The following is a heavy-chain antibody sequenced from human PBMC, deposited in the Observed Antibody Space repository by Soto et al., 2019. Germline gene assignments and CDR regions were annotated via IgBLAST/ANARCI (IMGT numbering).Heavy chain of an antibody. J-gene: IGHJ4*02. Sequence: GESLKISCKGSGYSFTSYWIGWVRQMPGKGLEWMGIIYPGDSDTRYSPSFQGQVTISADKSISTAYLQWSSLKASDTAMYYCARLPRGRITGTTSNTNHKYYFDYWGQGTLVTVSS. CDR1: GYSFTSYW. CDR3: ARLPRGRITGTTSNTNHKYYFDY. D-gene: IGHD1-20*01. CDR2: IYPGDSDT. V-gene: IGHV5-51*01.